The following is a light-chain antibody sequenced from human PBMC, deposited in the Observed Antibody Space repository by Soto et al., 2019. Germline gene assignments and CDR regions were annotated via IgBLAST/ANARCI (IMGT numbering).Light chain of an antibody. CDR1: KSFFNN. V-gene: IGKV3-15*01. CDR2: DAS. J-gene: IGKJ1*01. CDR3: QQYNSWPRT. Sequence: DIVMTQSPSTLSVFPGERATLSCTAKKSFFNNLAWYQQKSGQAPRLLIYDASTRASGVPARFSGSGSETEFTLTISSLQSEDFAVYFCQQYNSWPRTFGQGTKVDI.